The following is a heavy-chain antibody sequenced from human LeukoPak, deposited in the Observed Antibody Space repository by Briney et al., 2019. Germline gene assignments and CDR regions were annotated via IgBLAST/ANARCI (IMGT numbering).Heavy chain of an antibody. V-gene: IGHV3-74*01. D-gene: IGHD6-13*01. Sequence: PGGSLRLSCAASGFXFSTYWIHWVRQAPGKGLVWVSRITSDGSVTIYGDGSGTTYADSVKGRFTISRDNAKNTLYLQMDSLRAEDTAVYYCAREAYSSDWYGPDYWGQGTLVTVSA. CDR3: AREAYSSDWYGPDY. CDR1: GFXFSTYW. CDR2: ITSDGSVTIYGDGSGT. J-gene: IGHJ4*02.